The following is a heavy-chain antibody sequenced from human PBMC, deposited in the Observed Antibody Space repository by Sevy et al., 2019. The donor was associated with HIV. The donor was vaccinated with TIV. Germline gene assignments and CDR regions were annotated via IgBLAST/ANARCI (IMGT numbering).Heavy chain of an antibody. CDR1: GFTFSNYG. CDR3: VKGGSISATGNDAFDI. Sequence: GGSLRLSCAASGFTFSNYGMNWVRQAPGKGLEWVSVIHNSGDTTYYADSGKGRFTISRDNSENTLYLQMNSLRAEDTAVYYCVKGGSISATGNDAFDIWGQGTMVTVSS. V-gene: IGHV3-23*01. J-gene: IGHJ3*02. CDR2: IHNSGDTT. D-gene: IGHD6-13*01.